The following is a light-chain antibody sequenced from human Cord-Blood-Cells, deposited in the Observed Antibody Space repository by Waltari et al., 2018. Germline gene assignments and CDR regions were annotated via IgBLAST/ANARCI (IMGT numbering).Light chain of an antibody. CDR3: CSYAGSRV. J-gene: IGLJ1*01. CDR1: SSDVGSYNL. CDR2: EVS. Sequence: QSALTQPASVSGSPGQSITISCTGTSSDVGSYNLVSWYQQHPGQAPKLMIYEVSKRPSGVSNRFSGSKSGNTASLTISGLQAEDEADYYCCSYAGSRVFGTGTKVTVL. V-gene: IGLV2-23*02.